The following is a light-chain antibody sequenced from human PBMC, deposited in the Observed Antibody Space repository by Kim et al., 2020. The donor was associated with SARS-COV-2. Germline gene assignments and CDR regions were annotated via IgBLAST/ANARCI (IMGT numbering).Light chain of an antibody. Sequence: ASVGDRFTITCRASQSISSWLAWYQQKPGKAPKLLIYKASSLERGVPSRFSGSGSGTEITLTISSLQPDDVATYYCQQYNSYSWTFGQGTKVDIK. J-gene: IGKJ1*01. CDR3: QQYNSYSWT. V-gene: IGKV1-5*03. CDR1: QSISSW. CDR2: KAS.